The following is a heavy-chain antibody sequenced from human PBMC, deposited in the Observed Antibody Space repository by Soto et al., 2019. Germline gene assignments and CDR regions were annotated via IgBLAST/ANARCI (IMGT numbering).Heavy chain of an antibody. CDR3: AKDLVALAVADSDDAFDI. D-gene: IGHD6-19*01. J-gene: IGHJ3*02. CDR2: ISGSGGST. Sequence: GGSLRLSCAASGFTFSSYAMSWVRQAPGKGLEWVSAISGSGGSTYYADSVKGRFTISRDNSKNTLYLQMNSLRAEDTAVYYCAKDLVALAVADSDDAFDIWGQGTMVTVSS. CDR1: GFTFSSYA. V-gene: IGHV3-23*01.